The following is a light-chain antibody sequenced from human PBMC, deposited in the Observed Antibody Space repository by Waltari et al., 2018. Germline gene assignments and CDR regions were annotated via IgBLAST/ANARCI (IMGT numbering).Light chain of an antibody. CDR1: NIGRQS. CDR2: FDS. V-gene: IGLV3-21*04. J-gene: IGLJ3*02. Sequence: SYVLTQPPSVSVAPGKTARITCGGNNIGRQSVHWYQQKPGQAHVLFRYFDSDRPSVIPERFSRSNFGDTATVIISTVEAGDEADYYCQVWDRSSDFWVFGGGTKLTVL. CDR3: QVWDRSSDFWV.